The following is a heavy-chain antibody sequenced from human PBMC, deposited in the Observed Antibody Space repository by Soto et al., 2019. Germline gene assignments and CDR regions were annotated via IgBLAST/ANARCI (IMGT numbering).Heavy chain of an antibody. V-gene: IGHV4-4*07. Sequence: SETLSLTCTVSGASISGFYWSWIRKSAGKGLEWIGRIYATGTTDYNPSLKSRVMMSVDKSKKQFSLKLRSVTAADTAVYYCVRDGTKTLRDWFDPWGQG. CDR3: VRDGTKTLRDWFDP. D-gene: IGHD1-1*01. CDR2: IYATGTT. J-gene: IGHJ5*02. CDR1: GASISGFY.